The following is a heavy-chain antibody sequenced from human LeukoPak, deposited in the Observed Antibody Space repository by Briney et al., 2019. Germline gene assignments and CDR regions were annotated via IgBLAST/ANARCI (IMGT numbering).Heavy chain of an antibody. Sequence: EASVKVSCKASGYTFTSYDINWVRQATGQGLEWMGWMNPNSGNTGYAQTLQGRVTITRNTSTSTAYMEPSSLRSEDTAVYYCARGYSSGWYGYWGQGTLVTVSS. D-gene: IGHD6-19*01. CDR1: GYTFTSYD. CDR2: MNPNSGNT. CDR3: ARGYSSGWYGY. V-gene: IGHV1-8*03. J-gene: IGHJ4*02.